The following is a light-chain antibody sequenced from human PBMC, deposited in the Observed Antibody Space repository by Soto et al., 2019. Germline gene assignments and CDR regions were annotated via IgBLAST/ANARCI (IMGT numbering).Light chain of an antibody. CDR1: QSVRSD. CDR2: GAS. CDR3: QQYNHWVVT. Sequence: EIVMTQSPGTLSVAPGERATLACRASQSVRSDVAWYQHKPGQPPRLLFYGASTRATGIPARYIGSGSEPEFTLTISSLQSDVLASYYCQQYNHWVVTFGQGTRLAI. V-gene: IGKV3-15*01. J-gene: IGKJ5*01.